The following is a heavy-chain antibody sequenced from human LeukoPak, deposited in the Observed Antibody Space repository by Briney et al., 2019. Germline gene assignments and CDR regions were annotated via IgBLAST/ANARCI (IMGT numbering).Heavy chain of an antibody. CDR2: IWPGDSDI. CDR1: GYSFTSYW. CDR3: ATYSGTYFDY. J-gene: IGHJ4*02. Sequence: GESLKISCKDSGYSFTSYWIGWVRQMPGKGLERMGIIWPGDSDIRYSPSFQGQVTIFADKSISTAYLLWGSLKASDTAMYYCATYSGTYFDYWGQGTLVTVSS. D-gene: IGHD1-26*01. V-gene: IGHV5-51*01.